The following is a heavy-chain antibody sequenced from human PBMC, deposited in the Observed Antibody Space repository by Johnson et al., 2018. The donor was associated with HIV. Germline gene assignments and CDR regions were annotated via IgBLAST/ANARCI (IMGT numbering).Heavy chain of an antibody. CDR1: GFTFSTYA. Sequence: QVQLVESGGGVVQPGRSLRLSCAASGFTFSTYAIHWVRQAPGKGLEWVAVLSYDGSNKFYADSVKGRFTISRDNSKNTLYLQMNSLRTEDTAMYYCARERGYFGNPAFDIWGQGTMVTVSS. CDR3: ARERGYFGNPAFDI. CDR2: LSYDGSNK. D-gene: IGHD4-23*01. J-gene: IGHJ3*02. V-gene: IGHV3-30-3*01.